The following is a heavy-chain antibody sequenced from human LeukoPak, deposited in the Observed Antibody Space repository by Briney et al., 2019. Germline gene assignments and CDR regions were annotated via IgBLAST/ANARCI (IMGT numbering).Heavy chain of an antibody. Sequence: SETLSLTCAVYGGSFSGYYWSWIRQPPGKGLEWIWEINHSGSTNYNPSLKSRVTISVDTSKNQFSLKLSSVTAADTAVYYCARIVDCSSTSCYIPFDYWGQGTLVTVSS. V-gene: IGHV4-34*01. D-gene: IGHD2-2*02. CDR2: INHSGST. CDR3: ARIVDCSSTSCYIPFDY. J-gene: IGHJ4*02. CDR1: GGSFSGYY.